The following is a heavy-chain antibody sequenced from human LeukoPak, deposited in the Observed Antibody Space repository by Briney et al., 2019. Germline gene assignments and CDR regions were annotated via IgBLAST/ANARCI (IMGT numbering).Heavy chain of an antibody. CDR3: ASAPETYYDFWSGYYTGIWFDP. CDR1: GFTFCTYG. D-gene: IGHD3-3*01. V-gene: IGHV3-21*01. Sequence: GGSLRLSCAASGFTFCTYGMYWVRQAPGKGLEWVSSISRSSSYIYYADSAKGRFTISRDNAKNSLYLQMNSLRAEDTAVYYCASAPETYYDFWSGYYTGIWFDPCGRGTLVTVSA. CDR2: ISRSSSYI. J-gene: IGHJ5*02.